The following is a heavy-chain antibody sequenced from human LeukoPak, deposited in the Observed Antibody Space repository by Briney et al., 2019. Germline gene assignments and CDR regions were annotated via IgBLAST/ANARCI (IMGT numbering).Heavy chain of an antibody. V-gene: IGHV1-2*02. Sequence: ASVKVSCKASVYTFTGYYMHWVRQAPGQGREWMGWINPNSGGTNYAQKFQGRVTMTRDTSISTAYMELSRLRSDDTAVYYCARDRGYCSSTSCYDWFDPWGQGTLVTVSS. J-gene: IGHJ5*02. D-gene: IGHD2-2*01. CDR1: VYTFTGYY. CDR3: ARDRGYCSSTSCYDWFDP. CDR2: INPNSGGT.